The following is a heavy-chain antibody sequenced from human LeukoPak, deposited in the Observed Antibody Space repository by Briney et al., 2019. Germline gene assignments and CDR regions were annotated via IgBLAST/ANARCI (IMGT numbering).Heavy chain of an antibody. CDR1: GGSISSYY. CDR3: AREAGHSSSWDYYYYMDV. J-gene: IGHJ6*03. V-gene: IGHV4-59*01. CDR2: IYYSGST. D-gene: IGHD6-13*01. Sequence: PSETLSLTCAVSGGSISSYYWSWIRQPPGKGLEWIGYIYYSGSTNYNPSLKSRVTISVDTSKNQFSLKLSSVTAADTAVYYCAREAGHSSSWDYYYYMDVWGKGTTVTISS.